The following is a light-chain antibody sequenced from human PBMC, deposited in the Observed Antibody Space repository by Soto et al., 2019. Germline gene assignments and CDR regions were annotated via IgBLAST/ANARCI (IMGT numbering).Light chain of an antibody. CDR2: RTS. Sequence: EIVLTQSPGTLSLSPGERATLSCRASQSVSSSYLAWYQQKPGQAPRLLIYRTSNRATGIPDRFSGSGSGTDFTLTISRLEPADFAVYWCQQYDSSPRTFGQGNKVEIK. J-gene: IGKJ1*01. V-gene: IGKV3-20*01. CDR1: QSVSSSY. CDR3: QQYDSSPRT.